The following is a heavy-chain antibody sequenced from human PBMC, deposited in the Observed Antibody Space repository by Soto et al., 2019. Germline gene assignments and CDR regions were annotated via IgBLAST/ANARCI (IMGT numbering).Heavy chain of an antibody. CDR2: IYSNGRT. V-gene: IGHV4-4*07. Sequence: SETLSLTCNVSGCSISNNYFTWIRQPAGKGLEWIGRIYSNGRTNFNPSRKSRISMSIDTSKNQFSLKLSSVPAADTAVYYCARTWGRTWGQGTLVTVSS. CDR1: GCSISNNY. J-gene: IGHJ4*02. CDR3: ARTWGRT. D-gene: IGHD3-16*01.